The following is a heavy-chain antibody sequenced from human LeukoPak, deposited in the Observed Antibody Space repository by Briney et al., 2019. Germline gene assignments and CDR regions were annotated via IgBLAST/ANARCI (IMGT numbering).Heavy chain of an antibody. CDR2: VYASGST. D-gene: IGHD5-24*01. CDR3: ARAKSWLPFDS. Sequence: SETLSLTCTVSGDSISGTFYWTWIRQPAGKGLEWIGRVYASGSTNYSPSLKSRVTISVDTSKNQFSLKLDSVTAADTAVYYCARAKSWLPFDSWGQGTLVTVSS. V-gene: IGHV4-61*02. CDR1: GDSISGTFY. J-gene: IGHJ4*02.